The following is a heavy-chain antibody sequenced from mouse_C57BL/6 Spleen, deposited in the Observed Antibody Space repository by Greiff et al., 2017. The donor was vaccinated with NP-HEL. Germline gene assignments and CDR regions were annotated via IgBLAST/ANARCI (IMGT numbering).Heavy chain of an antibody. V-gene: IGHV1-64*01. CDR3: ARGGGELAY. CDR1: GYTFTSYW. Sequence: QVQLKQPGAELVKPGASVKLSCKASGYTFTSYWMHWVKQRPGQGLEWIGMIHPNSGSTNYNEKFKSKATLTVDKSSSTAYMQLSSLTSEDSAVYYCARGGGELAYWGQGTLVTVSA. CDR2: IHPNSGST. J-gene: IGHJ3*01.